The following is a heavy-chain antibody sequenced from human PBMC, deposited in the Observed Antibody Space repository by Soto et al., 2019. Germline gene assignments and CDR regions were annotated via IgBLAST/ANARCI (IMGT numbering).Heavy chain of an antibody. Sequence: GGSLRLSCAASGFTFSSYGMHWVRQAPGKGLEWVAVISYDGSNKYYADSVKGRFTISRDNSKNTLYLQMNSLRAEDTAVYYCAKDNRRDAFDIWGQGTMVTVSS. J-gene: IGHJ3*02. V-gene: IGHV3-30*18. CDR2: ISYDGSNK. CDR3: AKDNRRDAFDI. CDR1: GFTFSSYG.